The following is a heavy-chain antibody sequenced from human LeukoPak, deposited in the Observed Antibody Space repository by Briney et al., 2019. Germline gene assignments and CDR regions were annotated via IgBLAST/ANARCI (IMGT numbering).Heavy chain of an antibody. J-gene: IGHJ6*03. CDR3: ARETSQKGAHYMDV. CDR2: MYSSGTT. D-gene: IGHD3-16*01. CDR1: GGSISSSSYY. V-gene: IGHV4-39*07. Sequence: SETLSLTCSVSGGSISSSSYYWGWIRQPPGKGLEWIASMYSSGTTYYNPSLKSRVTISVDTSKNQFSLKLSSVTAADTAVYYCARETSQKGAHYMDVWGKGTTVTISS.